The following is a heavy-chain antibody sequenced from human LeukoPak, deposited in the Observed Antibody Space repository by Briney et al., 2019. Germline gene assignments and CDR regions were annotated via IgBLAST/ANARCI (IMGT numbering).Heavy chain of an antibody. CDR2: IKQDGSEK. J-gene: IGHJ3*02. CDR3: ARGTPMVRGAIGAFDI. D-gene: IGHD3-10*01. Sequence: QPGGSLRLSCAASGFTFSSYWMSWVRQAPGKGLEWVANIKQDGSEKYYVDSVKGRFTISRDNAKNSLYLQMNSLRAEDTAVYYCARGTPMVRGAIGAFDIWGQGTMVTVSS. V-gene: IGHV3-7*01. CDR1: GFTFSSYW.